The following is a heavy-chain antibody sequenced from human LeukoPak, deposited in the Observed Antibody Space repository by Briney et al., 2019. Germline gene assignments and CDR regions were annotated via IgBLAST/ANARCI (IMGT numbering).Heavy chain of an antibody. J-gene: IGHJ4*02. D-gene: IGHD3-22*01. CDR3: ARKDSSGYWPFDY. V-gene: IGHV4-39*02. CDR1: GGSISSSSYY. CDR2: IYYSGST. Sequence: PSETLSLTCTVSGGSISSSSYYWGWIRQSPGKGLEWTGSIYYSGSTYYNPSLKSRVTISVDTSKNHFSLKLNSVTAADTAVYFCARKDSSGYWPFDYWGQGTLVTVSS.